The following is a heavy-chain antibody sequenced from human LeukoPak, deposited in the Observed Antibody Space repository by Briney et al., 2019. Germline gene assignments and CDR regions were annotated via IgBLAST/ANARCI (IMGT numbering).Heavy chain of an antibody. Sequence: SETLSLTCTVSGGSISSGGYYWSWIRQHPGKGLEWIGYIYYSGSTNYNPSLKSRVTISVDTSKNQFSLKLSSVTAADTAVYYCARDTDGFSMGYFDYWGQGTLVTVSS. J-gene: IGHJ4*02. V-gene: IGHV4-61*08. CDR1: GGSISSGGYY. CDR3: ARDTDGFSMGYFDY. D-gene: IGHD5-24*01. CDR2: IYYSGST.